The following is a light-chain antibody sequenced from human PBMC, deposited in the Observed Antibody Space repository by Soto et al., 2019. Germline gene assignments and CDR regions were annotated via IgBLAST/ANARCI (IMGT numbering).Light chain of an antibody. CDR1: QSISSW. J-gene: IGKJ3*01. Sequence: DIQMTQSPSTLSASVGDRVIIICRASQSISSWLAWYQRKPGKAPKLLIHKASSLQSGVPSRFSGSGSGTEFTLTISSLQPDDFATYYCQQYKSYSLFTFGPGTKVDF. CDR3: QQYKSYSLFT. V-gene: IGKV1-5*03. CDR2: KAS.